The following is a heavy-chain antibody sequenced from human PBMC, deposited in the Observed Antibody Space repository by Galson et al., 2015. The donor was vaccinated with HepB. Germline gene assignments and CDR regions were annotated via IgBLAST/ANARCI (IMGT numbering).Heavy chain of an antibody. CDR3: AREEMGGSYSNWFDP. CDR2: IYYSGST. Sequence: TLSLTCTVSGGSISSVGNYWSWIRQHPGKDLEWIGYIYYSGSTYYNPSLKSRVTISVDTSKNQFPLKLSSVTAADTAVYYCAREEMGGSYSNWFDPWGQGTLVTVSS. V-gene: IGHV4-31*03. J-gene: IGHJ5*02. D-gene: IGHD1-26*01. CDR1: GGSISSVGNY.